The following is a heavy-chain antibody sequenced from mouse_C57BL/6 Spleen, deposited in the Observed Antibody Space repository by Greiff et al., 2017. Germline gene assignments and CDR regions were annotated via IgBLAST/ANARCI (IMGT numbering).Heavy chain of an antibody. V-gene: IGHV1-55*01. Sequence: QVQLQQPGAELVKPGASVKMSCKASGYTFTSYWITWVTQRPGQGLEWIGDIYPGSGSTNYNEKFKSKATLTVDTSSSTAYMQLSSLTSEDSAVYYCARRGGYYAMDYWGQGTSVTVSS. CDR1: GYTFTSYW. J-gene: IGHJ4*01. CDR3: ARRGGYYAMDY. CDR2: IYPGSGST.